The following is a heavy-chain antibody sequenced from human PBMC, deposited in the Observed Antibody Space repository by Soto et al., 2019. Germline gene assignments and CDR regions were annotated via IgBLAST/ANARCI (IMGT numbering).Heavy chain of an antibody. D-gene: IGHD2-15*01. Sequence: QITLKESGPTLVKPTQTLTLTCTFSGFSLSTSGVGVGWIRQPPGTALEWLALIYWDDDKRYSPSLKSRLTITKDTSKNQVVLTMTNLDPVDTATYYCAHSGCSGGSCYSPEPNWFDPWGQGTLVTVSS. CDR2: IYWDDDK. CDR1: GFSLSTSGVG. V-gene: IGHV2-5*02. J-gene: IGHJ5*02. CDR3: AHSGCSGGSCYSPEPNWFDP.